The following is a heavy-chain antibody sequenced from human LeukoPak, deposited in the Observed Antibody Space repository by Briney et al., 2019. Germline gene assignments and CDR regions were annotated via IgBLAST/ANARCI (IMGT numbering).Heavy chain of an antibody. CDR2: ISAYNGNT. J-gene: IGHJ4*02. CDR1: GYTFITYG. Sequence: ASVKVSCRASGYTFITYGISWVRQAPGQGLEWMGWISAYNGNTNYAQKLQGRVTMTTDTSTSTAYMELRSLRSDDTAVYYCARGHLSVYYYDSSGYLGTDYWGQGTLVTVSS. V-gene: IGHV1-18*01. D-gene: IGHD3-22*01. CDR3: ARGHLSVYYYDSSGYLGTDY.